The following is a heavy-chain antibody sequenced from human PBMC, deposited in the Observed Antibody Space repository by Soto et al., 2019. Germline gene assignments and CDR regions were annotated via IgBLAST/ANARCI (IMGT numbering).Heavy chain of an antibody. CDR3: ARDLLYYYDSSGYYREYYYYGMDV. CDR2: ISSSSSYI. J-gene: IGHJ6*02. CDR1: GFTFSSYS. V-gene: IGHV3-21*01. D-gene: IGHD3-22*01. Sequence: GGSLRLSCAASGFTFSSYSMNWVRQAPGKGLEWVSSISSSSSYIYYADSVKGRFTISRDNAKNSLYLQMNSLRAEDTAVYYCARDLLYYYDSSGYYREYYYYGMDVWGQGTTVTVSS.